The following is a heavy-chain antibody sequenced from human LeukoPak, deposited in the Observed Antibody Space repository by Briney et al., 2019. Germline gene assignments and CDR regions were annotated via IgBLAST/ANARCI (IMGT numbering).Heavy chain of an antibody. D-gene: IGHD1-26*01. V-gene: IGHV3-9*01. J-gene: IGHJ4*02. Sequence: PGGSLRLSCAASGFTFDDYAMHWVRQAPGKGLEWVSGISWNSGSIGYADSVKGRFTISRDNAKNSLYLQMNSLRAEDTAVYYCARWAVGADYWGQGTLVTVSS. CDR1: GFTFDDYA. CDR3: ARWAVGADY. CDR2: ISWNSGSI.